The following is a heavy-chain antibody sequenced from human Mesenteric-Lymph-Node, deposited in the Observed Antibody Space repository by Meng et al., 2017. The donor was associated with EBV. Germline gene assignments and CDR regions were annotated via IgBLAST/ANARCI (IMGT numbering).Heavy chain of an antibody. V-gene: IGHV4-30-4*01. J-gene: IGHJ1*01. CDR3: ARALYSGYDYFD. CDR2: ISYSGNT. Sequence: QVQLQESGPGLVKPSQTLSLPCGVSGDSISGGGYYWSWIRQPPGKGLEWIGYISYSGNTYYNTSLKSRLTISLDTSKNQFSLKLRSVTAADTAVYYCARALYSGYDYFDWGQGTLVTVSS. CDR1: GDSISGGGYY. D-gene: IGHD5-12*01.